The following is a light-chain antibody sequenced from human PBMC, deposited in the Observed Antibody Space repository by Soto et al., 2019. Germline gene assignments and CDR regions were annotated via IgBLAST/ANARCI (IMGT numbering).Light chain of an antibody. CDR2: EVS. V-gene: IGLV2-14*01. Sequence: QSVLTQPASVSGSPGQSITISCTGTRSDIGDYSFVSWYQQHPGKVPKLLIYEVSDRPSGISSRFSGSKSGNTASLTISGLQAEDEAHYYCSSYTGTYTYVFGTGTKVTVL. CDR1: RSDIGDYSF. J-gene: IGLJ1*01. CDR3: SSYTGTYTYV.